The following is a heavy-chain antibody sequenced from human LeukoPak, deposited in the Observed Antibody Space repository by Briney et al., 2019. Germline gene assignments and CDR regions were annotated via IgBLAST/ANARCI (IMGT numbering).Heavy chain of an antibody. Sequence: PSETLSLTCTVSGGSISSSSYYWGWIRQPPGKGLEWIGSIYYSGSTYYNPSLKSRVTISVDTSKNQVSLKLNSVTAADTAVYYCARIMTEAFDIWGQGTMVSVSS. V-gene: IGHV4-39*07. J-gene: IGHJ3*02. CDR2: IYYSGST. CDR3: ARIMTEAFDI. CDR1: GGSISSSSYY.